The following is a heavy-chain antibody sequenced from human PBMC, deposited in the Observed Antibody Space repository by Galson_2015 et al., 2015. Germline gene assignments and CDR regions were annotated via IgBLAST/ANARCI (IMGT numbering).Heavy chain of an antibody. CDR3: ARDRAVWELLGDLAPY. CDR2: ISSSSSYI. J-gene: IGHJ4*02. Sequence: SLRLSCAVSGFTFSSYSMNWVRQAPGKGLEWVSSISSSSSYIYYADSVKGRFTISRDNAKNSLYLQMNSLRAEDTAVYYCARDRAVWELLGDLAPYWGQGTLVTVSS. CDR1: GFTFSSYS. D-gene: IGHD1-26*01. V-gene: IGHV3-21*01.